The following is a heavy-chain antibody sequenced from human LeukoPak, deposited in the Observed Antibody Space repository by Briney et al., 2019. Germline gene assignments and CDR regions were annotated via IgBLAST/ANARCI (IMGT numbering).Heavy chain of an antibody. CDR1: GGTFSSYA. CDR2: IIPIFGIA. V-gene: IGHV1-69*04. J-gene: IGHJ6*02. Sequence: ASVKVSRKASGGTFSSYAISWVRQAPGQGLEWMGRIIPIFGIANYAQKFQGRVTITADKSTSTAYMELSSLRSEDTAVYYCARADSSSLRKVIYYYGMDVWGQGTTVTVSS. CDR3: ARADSSSLRKVIYYYGMDV. D-gene: IGHD6-13*01.